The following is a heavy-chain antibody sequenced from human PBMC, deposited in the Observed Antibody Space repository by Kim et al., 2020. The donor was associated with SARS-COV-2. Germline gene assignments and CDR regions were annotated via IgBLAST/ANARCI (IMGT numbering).Heavy chain of an antibody. D-gene: IGHD3-10*01. J-gene: IGHJ6*02. V-gene: IGHV3-43*01. Sequence: GGSLRLSCAASGFTFDDYTMHWVRQAPGKGLEWVSLISWDGGSTYYADSVKGRFTISRDNSKNSLYLQMNSLRTEDTALYYCAKAQYYYGSGSYSYYYGMDVWGQGTTVTVSS. CDR2: ISWDGGST. CDR3: AKAQYYYGSGSYSYYYGMDV. CDR1: GFTFDDYT.